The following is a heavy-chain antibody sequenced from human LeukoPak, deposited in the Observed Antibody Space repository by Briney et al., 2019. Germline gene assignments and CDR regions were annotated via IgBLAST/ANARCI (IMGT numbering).Heavy chain of an antibody. CDR1: GGTFSSYA. V-gene: IGHV1-69*04. J-gene: IGHJ5*02. CDR2: IIPILGIA. CDR3: ARDQGCSSTSCYSVWFDP. Sequence: ASVKVSCKASGGTFSSYAISWVRQAPGQGLEWMGRIIPILGIANYAQKFQGRVTITADKSTSTAYMELSSLRSEDTAVYYCARDQGCSSTSCYSVWFDPWGQGTLVTVSS. D-gene: IGHD2-2*01.